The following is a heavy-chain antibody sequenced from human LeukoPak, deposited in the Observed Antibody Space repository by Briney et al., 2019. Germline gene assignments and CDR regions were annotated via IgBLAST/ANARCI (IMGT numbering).Heavy chain of an antibody. Sequence: ASVKVSCKASGGTFSSYAISWVRQAPGQGLEWMGGIIPIFGTANYAQKLQGRVTITTDESTSTAYMELSSLRAEDTAVYYCAKTYVSDFWSGLGIWGQGTMVTVSS. D-gene: IGHD3-3*01. J-gene: IGHJ3*02. CDR3: AKTYVSDFWSGLGI. V-gene: IGHV1-69*05. CDR1: GGTFSSYA. CDR2: IIPIFGTA.